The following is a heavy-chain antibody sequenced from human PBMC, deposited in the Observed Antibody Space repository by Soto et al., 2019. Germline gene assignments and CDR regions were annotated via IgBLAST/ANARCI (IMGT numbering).Heavy chain of an antibody. CDR1: GYTFTSYA. CDR3: AMYSSSSLDY. D-gene: IGHD6-6*01. Sequence: QVQLVQSRAEVKKPGASVKVSCKASGYTFTSYAISWVRQAPGQGLEWMGWISPYNGNTTSAQKFQGRVTMTTDTATSTAYMELMSLRSDDTAVYYCAMYSSSSLDYWGHGTLITVAS. CDR2: ISPYNGNT. J-gene: IGHJ4*01. V-gene: IGHV1-18*04.